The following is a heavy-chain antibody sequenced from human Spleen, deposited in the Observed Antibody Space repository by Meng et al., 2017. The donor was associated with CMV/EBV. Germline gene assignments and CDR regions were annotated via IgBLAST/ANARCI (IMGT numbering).Heavy chain of an antibody. J-gene: IGHJ4*02. Sequence: GYAFTAYYLHWVRQAPGQGFEWMGWINPNSGFTNYAQRFQGRVTLTTDASMSTAYMELRRLRSDDTATYYCGRYIGGAYRGTDVWGQGSLVTVSS. V-gene: IGHV1-2*02. CDR2: INPNSGFT. CDR1: GYAFTAYY. CDR3: GRYIGGAYRGTDV. D-gene: IGHD3-16*01.